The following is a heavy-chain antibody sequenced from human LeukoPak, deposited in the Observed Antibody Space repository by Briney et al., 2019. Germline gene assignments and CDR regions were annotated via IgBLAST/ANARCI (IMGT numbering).Heavy chain of an antibody. V-gene: IGHV1-69*06. CDR2: IIPIFGTA. CDR3: ARDPHSTGDAFDI. Sequence: ASVKVSCKASGGTFSSYAISWMRQAPGQGLEWMGGIIPIFGTANYAQKFQGRVTITADKSTSTAYMELSSLRSEDTAVYYCARDPHSTGDAFDIWGQGTMVTVSS. D-gene: IGHD3-9*01. J-gene: IGHJ3*02. CDR1: GGTFSSYA.